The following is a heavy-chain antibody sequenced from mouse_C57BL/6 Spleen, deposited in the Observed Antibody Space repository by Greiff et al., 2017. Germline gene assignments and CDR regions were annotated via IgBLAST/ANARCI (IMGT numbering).Heavy chain of an antibody. D-gene: IGHD1-1*01. CDR2: IYPRSGNT. Sequence: QVQLQQSGAELARPGASVKLSCKASGYTFTSYGISWGKQSTGQGLEWIGEIYPRSGNTYYNEKFKGKATLPADKSSSTAYMELLSLTSEDSAVYVCARNITTVEGYFDVWGTGTTVTVSA. V-gene: IGHV1-81*01. J-gene: IGHJ1*03. CDR1: GYTFTSYG. CDR3: ARNITTVEGYFDV.